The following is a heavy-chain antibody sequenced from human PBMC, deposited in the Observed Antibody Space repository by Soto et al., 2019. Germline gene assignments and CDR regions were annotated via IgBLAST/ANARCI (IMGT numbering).Heavy chain of an antibody. J-gene: IGHJ6*04. V-gene: IGHV1-46*01. CDR2: INPSGGST. CDR3: ARTEAVSKYYYYGLDG. D-gene: IGHD6-19*01. Sequence: SSVKVSCKASGYTFTSYYMHWVRQAPGQGLEWMGIINPSGGSTSYAQKFQGRVTMTRDTSTSTVYMELSSLRSEDTAVYYCARTEAVSKYYYYGLDGWGKGPKVTVSS. CDR1: GYTFTSYY.